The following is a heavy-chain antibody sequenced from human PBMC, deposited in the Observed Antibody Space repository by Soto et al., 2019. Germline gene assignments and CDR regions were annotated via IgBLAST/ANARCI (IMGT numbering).Heavy chain of an antibody. D-gene: IGHD2-2*01. CDR1: IFTFSTYE. Sequence: PRGSLLLSCASSIFTFSTYEMDWVRQAPGKGLEWVSYISSSGNTVYYADSVKGRFTISRDNTRNSLYLQMNSLRDEDTALYYCVRYCSTTLCNGVAPRTFDYWGQGTLVTVSS. CDR2: ISSSGNTV. CDR3: VRYCSTTLCNGVAPRTFDY. V-gene: IGHV3-48*03. J-gene: IGHJ4*02.